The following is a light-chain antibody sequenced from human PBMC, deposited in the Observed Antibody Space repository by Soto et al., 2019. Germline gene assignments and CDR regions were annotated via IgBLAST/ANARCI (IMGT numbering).Light chain of an antibody. V-gene: IGKV1-5*01. CDR3: QQYNSYSIT. CDR2: DAS. J-gene: IGKJ5*01. Sequence: DIQMTQSPSTLSASVEDRVTITCRASQSISSLLAWYQQKPGKAPKLLIYDASSLESGVPSRFSGSGSGTEFTLTISSLQPDEFATYFCQQYNSYSITFGQGTRLEIK. CDR1: QSISSL.